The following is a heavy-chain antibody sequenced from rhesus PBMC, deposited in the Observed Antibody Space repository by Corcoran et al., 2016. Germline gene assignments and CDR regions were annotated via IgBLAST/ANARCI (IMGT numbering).Heavy chain of an antibody. CDR3: ARDSLENSRDY. Sequence: QVQLQESGPGLVKPSEILSLTCAVSGASISSYWWNWIRQPPGKGLEWIGEIDGNTGRNNYNPSLKRRVTSSKGASKNQVSRKLTSVTAADTAVYYWARDSLENSRDYWGQGVLVTVSS. J-gene: IGHJ4*01. CDR1: GASISSYW. D-gene: IGHD1-1*01. CDR2: IDGNTGRN. V-gene: IGHV4-80*01.